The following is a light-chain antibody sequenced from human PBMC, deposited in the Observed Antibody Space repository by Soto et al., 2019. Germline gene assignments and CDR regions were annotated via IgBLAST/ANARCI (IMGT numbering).Light chain of an antibody. CDR3: QKYLSAIWT. Sequence: DIQMTQSPSSLSASVGDRVTITCRASQGIXNYLAWYQQKPGKVPKILXYDASTLQSGVPSRLSGSGSGTDFTLPISSLQPEYVANYYCQKYLSAIWTFGQGTKVDIK. CDR2: DAS. J-gene: IGKJ1*01. V-gene: IGKV1-27*01. CDR1: QGIXNY.